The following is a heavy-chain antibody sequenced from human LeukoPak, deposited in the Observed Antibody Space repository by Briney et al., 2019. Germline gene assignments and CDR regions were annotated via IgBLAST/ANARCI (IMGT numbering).Heavy chain of an antibody. CDR1: GFIFSSYA. Sequence: GGSLRLSCAASGFIFSSYAMSWVRQAPGKGLEWVSAISGSGGRTYHADSVKGRFTISRDNSKNTLYLQMSSLSAEDTAVYYCAKGVYSVFPDSRVLDYWGQGTLVTVSS. D-gene: IGHD5/OR15-5a*01. CDR2: ISGSGGRT. J-gene: IGHJ4*02. CDR3: AKGVYSVFPDSRVLDY. V-gene: IGHV3-23*01.